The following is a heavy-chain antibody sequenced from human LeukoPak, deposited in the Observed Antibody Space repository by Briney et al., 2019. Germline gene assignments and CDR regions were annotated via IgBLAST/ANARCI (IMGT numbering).Heavy chain of an antibody. CDR1: GGSISSYY. CDR2: IYYSGST. D-gene: IGHD3-9*01. J-gene: IGHJ4*02. V-gene: IGHV4-59*01. Sequence: SETLSLTCTVSGGSISSYYWSWIRQPPGKGLEWIGYIYYSGSTNYNPSLKSRVTISVDTSKNQFSLKLSSVTAADTAVYYCARLNYDILTGYYTRYFDYWGQGTLVTVSS. CDR3: ARLNYDILTGYYTRYFDY.